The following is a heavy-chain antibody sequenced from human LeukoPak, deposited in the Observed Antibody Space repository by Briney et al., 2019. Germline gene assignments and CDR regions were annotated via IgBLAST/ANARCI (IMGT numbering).Heavy chain of an antibody. D-gene: IGHD3-22*01. J-gene: IGHJ5*02. Sequence: SGPTLVKPTQTLTLTCTFSGFSLTTSGVGVGWIRQPPGKALEWLALINWDDQKVYSPSLQGRLSITKDTSKNQVVLTMANVDPVDTATYYCAHRRDSSGYQYRYWFAPWGQGTLVTVSS. CDR3: AHRRDSSGYQYRYWFAP. CDR2: INWDDQK. CDR1: GFSLTTSGVG. V-gene: IGHV2-5*02.